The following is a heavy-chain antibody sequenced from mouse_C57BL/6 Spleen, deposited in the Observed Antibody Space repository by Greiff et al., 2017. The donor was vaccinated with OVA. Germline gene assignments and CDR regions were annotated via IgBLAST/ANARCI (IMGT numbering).Heavy chain of an antibody. CDR3: ARIFCGRAMDY. CDR1: GFSLTSYG. Sequence: QVQLKQSGPGLVQPSQSLSITCTVSGFSLTSYGVHWVRQSPGKGLEWLGVIWSGGSTDYNAAFISRLSISKDNSKSQVFFKMNSLQADDTAIYYCARIFCGRAMDYWGQGTSVTVSS. V-gene: IGHV2-2*01. CDR2: IWSGGST. J-gene: IGHJ4*01. D-gene: IGHD3-1*01.